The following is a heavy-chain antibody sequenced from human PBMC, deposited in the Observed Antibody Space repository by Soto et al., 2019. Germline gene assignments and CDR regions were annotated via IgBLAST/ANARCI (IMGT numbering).Heavy chain of an antibody. V-gene: IGHV4-34*01. CDR2: INHSGST. J-gene: IGHJ4*02. Sequence: SQTLSLTFDVYGGWFSCYYWSGIRQPTGTGLEWIVEINHSGSTNYNPALKRRVTISVDTSKNQFSLKMSSVTAADTAVYYCARGTYDFWSGYYTGFDYWGQGTLVPVSS. CDR1: GGWFSCYY. D-gene: IGHD3-3*01. CDR3: ARGTYDFWSGYYTGFDY.